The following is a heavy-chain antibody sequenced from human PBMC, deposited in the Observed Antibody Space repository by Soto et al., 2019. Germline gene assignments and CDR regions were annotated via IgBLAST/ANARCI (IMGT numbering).Heavy chain of an antibody. V-gene: IGHV2-5*02. Sequence: QITLKESGATLVKPTQTLTLTCTFSGFSLSTNAVGVGWIRQPPGKALEWLTSIYGDDAEWYRPSLKSRLTITKDTSKNQVVLTMTNMDPVDTATYYCVHSPAYCSGPGCDYFDYWGLATLVTVSS. D-gene: IGHD2-15*01. CDR2: IYGDDAE. CDR3: VHSPAYCSGPGCDYFDY. J-gene: IGHJ4*02. CDR1: GFSLSTNAVG.